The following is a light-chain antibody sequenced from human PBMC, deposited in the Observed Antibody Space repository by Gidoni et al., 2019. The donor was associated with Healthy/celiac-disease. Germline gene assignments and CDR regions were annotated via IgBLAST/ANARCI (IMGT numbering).Light chain of an antibody. V-gene: IGLV3-21*02. CDR1: NIGSKS. CDR2: DDS. CDR3: QVWDSSSDHYVV. Sequence: SYVLTPPPPVSVAPGQTARITCGGNNIGSKSVHWYQQNPGQAPVLVVYDDSDRPSGIPERFSGSNSGNTATLTISRVEAGDEADYYCQVWDSSSDHYVVFGGGTKLTVL. J-gene: IGLJ2*01.